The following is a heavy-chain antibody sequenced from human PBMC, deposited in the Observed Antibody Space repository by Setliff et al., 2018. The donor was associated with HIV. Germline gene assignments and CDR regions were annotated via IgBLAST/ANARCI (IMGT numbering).Heavy chain of an antibody. CDR1: GDSLNTYY. CDR2: IYASGKT. J-gene: IGHJ4*02. V-gene: IGHV4-4*07. Sequence: SETLSLTCNVSGDSLNTYYWSWIRQSGGKGLEWIGRIYASGKTTFNPSLKSRVRMSVDTSKNQFSLKLTSVTASDTAVYYCARGPRVSAAVVETPSAYWGQGTRVTVSS. CDR3: ARGPRVSAAVVETPSAY. D-gene: IGHD6-19*01.